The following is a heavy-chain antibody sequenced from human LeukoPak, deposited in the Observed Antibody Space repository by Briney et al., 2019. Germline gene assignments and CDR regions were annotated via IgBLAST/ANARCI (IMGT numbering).Heavy chain of an antibody. J-gene: IGHJ6*03. CDR2: ISSSSSTI. CDR3: ASHKQYYYYYYMDV. V-gene: IGHV3-48*01. Sequence: GRSLRLSYAASGFTFSSYSMNWVRQAPGKGLEWVSYISSSSSTIYYADSVKGRFTISRDNAKNSLYLQMNSLRAEDTAVYYCASHKQYYYYYYMDVWGKGTTVTVSS. CDR1: GFTFSSYS.